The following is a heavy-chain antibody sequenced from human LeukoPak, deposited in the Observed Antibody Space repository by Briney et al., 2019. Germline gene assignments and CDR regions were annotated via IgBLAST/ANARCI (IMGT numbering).Heavy chain of an antibody. CDR3: ANEPQKNSGYGGNLFDY. D-gene: IGHD4-23*01. Sequence: PGGSLRLSGAASGLAFSSYAMSWVRQAPGKGLEGGSAISGSGGSTYYADSVKGRFTISRDNSKNTLYLQMNSLRAEDTAVYYCANEPQKNSGYGGNLFDYWGQGTLVTVSS. J-gene: IGHJ4*02. V-gene: IGHV3-23*01. CDR2: ISGSGGST. CDR1: GLAFSSYA.